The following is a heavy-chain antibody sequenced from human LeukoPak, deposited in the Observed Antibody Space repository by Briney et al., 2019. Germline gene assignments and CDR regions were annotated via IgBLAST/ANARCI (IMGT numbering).Heavy chain of an antibody. CDR1: GFTFSSYA. D-gene: IGHD6-6*01. J-gene: IGHJ4*02. Sequence: GGSLRLSRAASGFTFSSYAMSWVRQAPGKGLEWVSAISGSGFTYYADSVKGRFTISRDNSKNTLYLQMNSLRAEDTAVYYCARGLYSSSSWGQGTLVTVSS. CDR3: ARGLYSSSS. V-gene: IGHV3-23*01. CDR2: ISGSGFT.